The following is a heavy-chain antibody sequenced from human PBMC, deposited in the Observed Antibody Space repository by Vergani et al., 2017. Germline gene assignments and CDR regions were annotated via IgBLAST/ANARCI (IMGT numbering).Heavy chain of an antibody. J-gene: IGHJ4*02. V-gene: IGHV3-23*01. CDR3: AKDYYDSSGYVDY. Sequence: EVQLLESGGGLVQPGGSLRLSCAASGFTFSSYAMSRVRQAPGKGLEWVSAISGSGGSTYYADSVKGRFTISRDNYKNTVYLQMNSLRAEDTAVYYCAKDYYDSSGYVDYGGQGTLVTVSS. CDR2: ISGSGGST. CDR1: GFTFSSYA. D-gene: IGHD3-22*01.